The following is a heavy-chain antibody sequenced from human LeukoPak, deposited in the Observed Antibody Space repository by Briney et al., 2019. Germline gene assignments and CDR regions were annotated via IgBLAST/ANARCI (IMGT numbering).Heavy chain of an antibody. CDR1: GFTFSAYA. D-gene: IGHD2-2*02. Sequence: GGSLRLSCEASGFTFSAYAMTWVRQAPGKGLVWVSRIISDGSNTIYADSVKGRFTISRDNAKNTVYLQMNSLRAEDTAVYYCARDRRYTSDYWGQGTLVTVSS. CDR3: ARDRRYTSDY. V-gene: IGHV3-74*01. CDR2: IISDGSNT. J-gene: IGHJ4*02.